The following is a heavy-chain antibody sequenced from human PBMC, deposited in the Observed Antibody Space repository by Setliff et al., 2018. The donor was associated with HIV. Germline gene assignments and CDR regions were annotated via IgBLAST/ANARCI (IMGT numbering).Heavy chain of an antibody. CDR3: ARDYLYYNLYNGSPVYGMDV. CDR1: GFTFRNYN. J-gene: IGHJ6*02. V-gene: IGHV3-21*01. D-gene: IGHD3-3*01. CDR2: ISVGSGAAI. Sequence: KPGGSLRLSCAASGFTFRNYNFNWVRQAPGKGLEWVPSISVGSGAAIYYAESVQGRFTVSRDNSKNSLYLQMNSLRVEDTAVYYCARDYLYYNLYNGSPVYGMDVWGQGTTVTVSS.